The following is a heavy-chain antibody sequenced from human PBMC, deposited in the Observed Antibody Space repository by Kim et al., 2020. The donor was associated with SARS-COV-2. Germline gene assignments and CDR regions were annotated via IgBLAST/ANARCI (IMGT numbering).Heavy chain of an antibody. V-gene: IGHV6-1*01. J-gene: IGHJ5*02. D-gene: IGHD1-7*01. CDR2: TYYRSKWYN. CDR1: GDSVSSNSAA. CDR3: AREVGRWNYGVAPFDP. Sequence: SQTLSLTCAISGDSVSSNSAAWNWIRQSPSRGLEWLGRTYYRSKWYNDYAVSVKSRITINPDTSKNQFSLQLNSVTPEDTAVYYCAREVGRWNYGVAPFDPWGQGTLVTVSS.